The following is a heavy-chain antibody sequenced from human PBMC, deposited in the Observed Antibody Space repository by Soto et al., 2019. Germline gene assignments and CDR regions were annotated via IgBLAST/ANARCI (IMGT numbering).Heavy chain of an antibody. CDR3: TRGASSSWTSLDY. Sequence: SVKVACKASGYSFINYAIYWVRQAPGQRLEWMGRINIGDGNTKYSQRFQGRVTITRDTSASTAYMDLSSLTSDDTAVYYCTRGASSSWTSLDYWAQRTLVTVSS. J-gene: IGHJ4*02. CDR1: GYSFINYA. V-gene: IGHV1-3*04. CDR2: INIGDGNT. D-gene: IGHD6-13*01.